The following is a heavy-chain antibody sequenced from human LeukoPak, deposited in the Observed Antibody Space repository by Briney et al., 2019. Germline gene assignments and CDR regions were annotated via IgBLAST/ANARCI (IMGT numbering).Heavy chain of an antibody. CDR1: GGSISSYY. V-gene: IGHV4-59*08. D-gene: IGHD5-12*01. CDR3: ARHSGYVFDY. CDR2: IYYSGST. Sequence: PSETLSLTCTVSGGSISSYYWSWIRQPPGKGLEWIGYIYYSGSTNYNPSLKSRVTISVDTSKNQFSLKLSSATAADTAVYYCARHSGYVFDYWGQGTLVTVSS. J-gene: IGHJ4*02.